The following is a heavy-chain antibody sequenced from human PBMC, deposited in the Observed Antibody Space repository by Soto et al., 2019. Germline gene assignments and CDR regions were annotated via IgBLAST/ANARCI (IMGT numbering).Heavy chain of an antibody. D-gene: IGHD1-26*01. Sequence: QLQLQESGPGLVKPSETLSLTCTVSGGSISSSSYYWGWIRQPPGKGLEWIGSIYYSGSTYYNPSLKSRVTISVDTSKNQFSLKLSSVTAADTAVYYCARYGGRSYSPIDYWGQGTLVTVSS. J-gene: IGHJ4*02. CDR1: GGSISSSSYY. CDR2: IYYSGST. CDR3: ARYGGRSYSPIDY. V-gene: IGHV4-39*01.